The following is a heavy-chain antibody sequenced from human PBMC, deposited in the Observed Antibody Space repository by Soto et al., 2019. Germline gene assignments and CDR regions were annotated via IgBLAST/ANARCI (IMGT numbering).Heavy chain of an antibody. CDR2: IKQDGSEK. Sequence: EVQLVESGGGLVQPGGSLRLSCAASGFTFSSYWMSWVRQAPGKGLEWVANIKQDGSEKYYVGSVKGRFTISRDNAKNSLYLQMNGLRAEDTAVYYCAREGKLATQTLWFGEGGQGTLVTVSS. D-gene: IGHD3-10*01. CDR1: GFTFSSYW. J-gene: IGHJ4*02. V-gene: IGHV3-7*04. CDR3: AREGKLATQTLWFGE.